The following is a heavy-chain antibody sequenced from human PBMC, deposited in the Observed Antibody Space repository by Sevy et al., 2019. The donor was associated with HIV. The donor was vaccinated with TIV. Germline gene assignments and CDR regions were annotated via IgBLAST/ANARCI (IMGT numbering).Heavy chain of an antibody. CDR3: ARENFTLAGVRGAFDI. CDR2: INPDSGDT. J-gene: IGHJ3*02. V-gene: IGHV1-2*02. D-gene: IGHD3-16*01. CDR1: GYTFTVYF. Sequence: ASVKVSCKASGYTFTVYFMHWVRQAPGQGPEWMGWINPDSGDTNYAQNFQGSVTMTRDTSISTAYMELRRLRSDDTAVYYCARENFTLAGVRGAFDIWGQGTMVTVSS.